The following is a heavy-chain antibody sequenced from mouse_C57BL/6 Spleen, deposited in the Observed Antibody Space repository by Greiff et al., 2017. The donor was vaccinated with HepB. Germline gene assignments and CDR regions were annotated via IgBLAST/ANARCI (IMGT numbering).Heavy chain of an antibody. CDR2: IYPGDGDT. CDR1: GYAFSSSW. V-gene: IGHV1-82*01. J-gene: IGHJ1*03. Sequence: QVQLQQSGPELVKPGASVKISCKASGYAFSSSWMNWVKQRPGKGLEWIGRIYPGDGDTNYNGKFKGKATLTADKSSSTAYMQLSSLTSEDSAVYFCAREGVGRYFDVWGTGTTVTVSS. D-gene: IGHD4-1*01. CDR3: AREGVGRYFDV.